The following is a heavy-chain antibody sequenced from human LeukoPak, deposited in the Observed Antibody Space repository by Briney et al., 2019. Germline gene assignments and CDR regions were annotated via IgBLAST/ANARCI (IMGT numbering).Heavy chain of an antibody. J-gene: IGHJ6*02. CDR3: ARVGVDFWSGYRHDYYYYGMDV. CDR1: GYTFTNYH. D-gene: IGHD3-3*01. CDR2: IYPSSGGT. V-gene: IGHV1-2*06. Sequence: GASVKVSCKASGYTFTNYHMHWVRQAPGQGLEWMGRIYPSSGGTNYAQKFQGRITLTTDTSINTAYMELSRLRFDDTAVYYCARVGVDFWSGYRHDYYYYGMDVWGQGTTVTVSS.